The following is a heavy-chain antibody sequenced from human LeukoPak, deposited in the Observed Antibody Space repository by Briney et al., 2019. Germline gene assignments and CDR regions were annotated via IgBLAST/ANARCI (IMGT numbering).Heavy chain of an antibody. Sequence: GGSLRLSCAASGFTFSSYAMSWVRQAPGKGLEWVSAISGSGGSTYYADSVKGRFTISRDNSRNTLCLQMNSLRAEDTAVYYCAKDLKVGATSFDYWGQGTLVTVSS. V-gene: IGHV3-23*01. D-gene: IGHD1-26*01. J-gene: IGHJ4*02. CDR1: GFTFSSYA. CDR3: AKDLKVGATSFDY. CDR2: ISGSGGST.